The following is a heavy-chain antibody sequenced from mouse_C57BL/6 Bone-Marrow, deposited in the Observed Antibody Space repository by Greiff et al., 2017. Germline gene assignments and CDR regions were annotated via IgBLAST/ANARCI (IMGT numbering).Heavy chain of an antibody. J-gene: IGHJ1*03. CDR3: ARYEDCDKGGGYWYFDV. CDR1: GYSITSDY. Sequence: EVKLVESGPGLAKPSQTLSLTCSVTGYSITSDYWNWIRKFPGNKLEYMGYISYSGSTYYNPSLKSRISITRDTSKNQYYLQLNSVTTEDTATYYCARYEDCDKGGGYWYFDVWGTGTTVTVSS. D-gene: IGHD2-13*01. V-gene: IGHV3-8*01. CDR2: ISYSGST.